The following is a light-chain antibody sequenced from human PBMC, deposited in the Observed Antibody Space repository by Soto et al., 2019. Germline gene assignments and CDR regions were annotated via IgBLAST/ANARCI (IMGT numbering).Light chain of an antibody. Sequence: EIVRTQSPSTLSVSPWERATLSFRASQSISTYLAWYQQKPGHTPRLLIYGASPRATGIPARFSGSGSGTEFTLTIRSLQSDDSAVYYCQQYDKWSPVTFGQGTRLEIK. V-gene: IGKV3-15*01. CDR1: QSISTY. J-gene: IGKJ5*01. CDR2: GAS. CDR3: QQYDKWSPVT.